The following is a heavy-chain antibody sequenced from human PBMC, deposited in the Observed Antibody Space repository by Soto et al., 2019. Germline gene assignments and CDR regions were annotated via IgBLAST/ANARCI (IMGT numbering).Heavy chain of an antibody. D-gene: IGHD3-9*01. Sequence: QVHLMQSGAEVKKPGASVKVSCKASGYSFSSYGISWVRQDPGQGLEWMGWISAHNGNSDSAQKVQGRFTMTTDSSTDTAYMELRSLRSDDTAVYYCARKVFRYFDYLGRYSSYGTDVWGQGTTVIVSS. CDR2: ISAHNGNS. CDR1: GYSFSSYG. J-gene: IGHJ6*02. V-gene: IGHV1-18*04. CDR3: ARKVFRYFDYLGRYSSYGTDV.